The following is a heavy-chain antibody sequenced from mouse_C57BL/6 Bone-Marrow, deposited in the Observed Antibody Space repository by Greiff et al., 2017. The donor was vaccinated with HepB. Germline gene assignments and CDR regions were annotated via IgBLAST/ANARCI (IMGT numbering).Heavy chain of an antibody. CDR2: ISSGGDYI. V-gene: IGHV5-9-1*02. CDR3: TSYYDGYSYWYFDV. CDR1: GFTFSSYA. Sequence: EVMLVESGEGLVKPGGSLKLSCAASGFTFSSYAMSWVRQTPEKRLEWVAYISSGGDYIYYADTVKGRFTSSRDNARNTLYLQMSSLKSEDTAMYYCTSYYDGYSYWYFDVWGTGTTVTVSS. D-gene: IGHD2-3*01. J-gene: IGHJ1*03.